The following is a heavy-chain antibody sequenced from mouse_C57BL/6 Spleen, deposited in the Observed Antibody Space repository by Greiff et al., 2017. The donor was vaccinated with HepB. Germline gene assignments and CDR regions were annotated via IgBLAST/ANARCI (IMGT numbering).Heavy chain of an antibody. V-gene: IGHV1-50*01. Sequence: VQLQQSGAELVKPGASVKLSCKASGYTFTSYWMQWVKQRPGQGLEWIGEIDPSDSYTNYNQKFKGKATLTVDTSSSTAYMQLSSRTSEDSAVYYCARSGYYGSSYWYFDVWGTGTTVTVSS. CDR1: GYTFTSYW. D-gene: IGHD1-1*01. CDR3: ARSGYYGSSYWYFDV. CDR2: IDPSDSYT. J-gene: IGHJ1*03.